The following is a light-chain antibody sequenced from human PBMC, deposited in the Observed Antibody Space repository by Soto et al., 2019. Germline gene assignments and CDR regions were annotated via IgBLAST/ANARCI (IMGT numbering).Light chain of an antibody. CDR3: QQYNSFSWT. V-gene: IGKV1-5*03. J-gene: IGKJ1*01. Sequence: DIQMNQSPSRLSASVGDRVTITCRASQSISSWLAWYQQKPGKAPKLLIYKASSLESGVPSRFSGSGSGAEFTLTISSLQPDDFATYYCQQYNSFSWTFGQGTKVEIK. CDR2: KAS. CDR1: QSISSW.